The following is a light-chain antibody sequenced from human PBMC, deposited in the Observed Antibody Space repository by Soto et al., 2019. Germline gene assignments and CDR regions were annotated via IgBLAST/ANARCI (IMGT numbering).Light chain of an antibody. CDR3: SSYTSSSTWV. J-gene: IGLJ3*02. CDR2: EIT. V-gene: IGLV2-14*01. Sequence: QSALTQPASVSGSPGQSITISCTGTSSDVGGYNYVSWYQHHPGTAPKLMIYEITNRPAGVSNRFSGSKSGNTASLTISGLQAEDEADYYCSSYTSSSTWVFGGGTKLTVL. CDR1: SSDVGGYNY.